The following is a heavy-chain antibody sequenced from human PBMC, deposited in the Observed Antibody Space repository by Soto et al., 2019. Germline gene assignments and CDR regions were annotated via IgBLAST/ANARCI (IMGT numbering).Heavy chain of an antibody. D-gene: IGHD5-18*01. V-gene: IGHV3-64*01. CDR1: GFTFSSYA. J-gene: IGHJ6*02. CDR2: ISSNGGST. Sequence: PGGSLRLSCAASGFTFSSYAMHWVRQAPGKGLEYVSAISSNGGSTYYANSVKGRFTISRDNSKNTLYLQMGSLKASDTAMYYCARRSTDTAMVEDYYGMDVWGQGTTVTVS. CDR3: ARRSTDTAMVEDYYGMDV.